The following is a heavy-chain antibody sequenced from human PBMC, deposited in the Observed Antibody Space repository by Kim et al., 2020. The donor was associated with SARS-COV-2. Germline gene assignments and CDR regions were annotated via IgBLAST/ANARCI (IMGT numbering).Heavy chain of an antibody. V-gene: IGHV3-23*01. J-gene: IGHJ4*02. CDR3: ANLYDLAG. D-gene: IGHD3-3*01. Sequence: RGSTSYADSVKGRFTISRDNSKHTLYLQMNSLRAEDTAVYYCANLYDLAGWGQGTLVTVSS. CDR2: RGST.